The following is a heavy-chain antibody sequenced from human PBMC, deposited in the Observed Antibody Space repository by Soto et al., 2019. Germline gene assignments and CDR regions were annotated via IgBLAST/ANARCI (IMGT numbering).Heavy chain of an antibody. D-gene: IGHD2-2*01. CDR2: IYHRGST. CDR1: GGSISSSRYY. J-gene: IGHJ6*04. Sequence: SEALSLTCTDSGGSISSSRYYWGWIRQTPAKALDWIGSIYHRGSTYYNPSLKSRVTISVDTSKNQFYLKLSSVTAAATAVYHCARRLAVAPAAILTEAVNNEYGMEVWGKGSTVT. V-gene: IGHV4-39*01. CDR3: ARRLAVAPAAILTEAVNNEYGMEV.